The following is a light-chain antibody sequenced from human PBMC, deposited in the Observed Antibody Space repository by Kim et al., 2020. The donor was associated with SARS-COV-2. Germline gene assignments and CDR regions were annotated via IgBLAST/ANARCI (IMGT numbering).Light chain of an antibody. CDR3: ATWDDSLNAVV. Sequence: GQRVTISCSGSSSTIGSTTVSWYQQLPGAAPKLLIYSNNQRPSGVPDRFSGSKSGTSASLAISGLQSEDEADYYCATWDDSLNAVVFGGGTQLTVL. CDR2: SNN. J-gene: IGLJ2*01. CDR1: SSTIGSTT. V-gene: IGLV1-44*01.